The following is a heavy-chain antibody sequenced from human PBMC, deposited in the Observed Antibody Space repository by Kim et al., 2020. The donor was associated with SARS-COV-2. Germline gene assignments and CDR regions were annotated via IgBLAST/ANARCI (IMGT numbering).Heavy chain of an antibody. J-gene: IGHJ6*02. CDR2: IIPFFGTA. V-gene: IGHV1-69*13. CDR1: GGTFSSYA. Sequence: SVKVSCKSSGGTFSSYAINWVRQAPGQGLEWVGGIIPFFGTANNAQRFQGRVTITADESTSTAYMELSSLRSEDTAVYYCARAGPDHTYYYYGLDVWGQGTTVTVSS. D-gene: IGHD2-21*01. CDR3: ARAGPDHTYYYYGLDV.